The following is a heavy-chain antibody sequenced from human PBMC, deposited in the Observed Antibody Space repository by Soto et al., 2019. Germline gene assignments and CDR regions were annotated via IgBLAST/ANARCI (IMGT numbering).Heavy chain of an antibody. J-gene: IGHJ4*02. CDR3: AKGVRGRDYSVDYFDF. V-gene: IGHV3-30*02. D-gene: IGHD4-17*01. CDR1: GSIFIGYG. Sequence: HPGGSLRLSCVVSGSIFIGYGMHWFRQAPGKGLEWVAVIWHDGSDIYYADSVKGRFTVSRDNSRNTLYLQMNSLRTEDTAVYYCAKGVRGRDYSVDYFDFWGQGALVTAPQ. CDR2: IWHDGSDI.